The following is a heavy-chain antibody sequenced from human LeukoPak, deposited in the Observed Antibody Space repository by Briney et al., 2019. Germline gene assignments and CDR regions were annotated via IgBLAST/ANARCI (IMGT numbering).Heavy chain of an antibody. V-gene: IGHV1-2*02. CDR1: GYTFTGYH. Sequence: SVKVSCKAPGYTFTGYHIHWVRQAPGQGLEWIGRITPNSGDTYYPQDFQGRVTMTRDTSINTAYMELSRLRSDDTAVYYCARDSSLFGGSDYWGQGTLVTVSS. D-gene: IGHD3-10*02. J-gene: IGHJ4*02. CDR2: ITPNSGDT. CDR3: ARDSSLFGGSDY.